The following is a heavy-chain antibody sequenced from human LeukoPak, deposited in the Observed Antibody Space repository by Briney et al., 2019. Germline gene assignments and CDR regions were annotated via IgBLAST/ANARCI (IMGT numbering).Heavy chain of an antibody. CDR1: GLTFSSYG. V-gene: IGHV3-33*01. J-gene: IGHJ4*02. D-gene: IGHD3-10*01. Sequence: GGSLRLSCAASGLTFSSYGMHWVRQAPGKGLEWVALIWYDGSNKYYADSVKGRFTISRDDSRNTLYLQMNSLRAEDTALYYCARDYGSGIDCWGQGTLVTVSS. CDR3: ARDYGSGIDC. CDR2: IWYDGSNK.